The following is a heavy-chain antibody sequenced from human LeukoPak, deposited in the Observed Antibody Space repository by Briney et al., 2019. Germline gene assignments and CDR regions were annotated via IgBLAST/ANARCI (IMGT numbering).Heavy chain of an antibody. CDR2: VRGSGGST. Sequence: GDSLRLLCAASGLTLSRHAMSWVRQAPGKGLEWVSAVRGSGGSTYYTDSVKGRFTISRDNSKTTLYLQMNSLRAEDTAVYYCANVWGRLSAYWGQGTLVTVSS. J-gene: IGHJ4*02. V-gene: IGHV3-23*01. CDR3: ANVWGRLSAY. CDR1: GLTLSRHA. D-gene: IGHD3-16*01.